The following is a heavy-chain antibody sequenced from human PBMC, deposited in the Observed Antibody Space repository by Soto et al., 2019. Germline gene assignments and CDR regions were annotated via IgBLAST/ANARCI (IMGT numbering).Heavy chain of an antibody. D-gene: IGHD3-22*01. CDR1: GGSVNSANYY. CDR3: SRDNSGYFPTY. J-gene: IGHJ4*02. Sequence: SETLSLTXSVSGGSVNSANYYWSWMRQPPGKGLEWIGFIYYNGNTKYNPSLKSRATISLDTSKNQFSLNLTSVTAADAAVYYCSRDNSGYFPTYWGQGTLVTVSS. V-gene: IGHV4-61*01. CDR2: IYYNGNT.